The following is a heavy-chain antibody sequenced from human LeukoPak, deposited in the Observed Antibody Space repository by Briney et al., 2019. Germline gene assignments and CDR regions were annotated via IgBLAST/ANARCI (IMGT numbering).Heavy chain of an antibody. CDR3: ARGDLRIVATICFDY. J-gene: IGHJ4*02. D-gene: IGHD5-12*01. Sequence: ASVKVSCKASGYTFTSYGISWVRQAPGQGLEWMGWISAYNGNTNYAQKLQGRFTMTTDTSTSTAYMELRSLRSDDTAVYYCARGDLRIVATICFDYWGQGTLVTVSS. CDR1: GYTFTSYG. V-gene: IGHV1-18*04. CDR2: ISAYNGNT.